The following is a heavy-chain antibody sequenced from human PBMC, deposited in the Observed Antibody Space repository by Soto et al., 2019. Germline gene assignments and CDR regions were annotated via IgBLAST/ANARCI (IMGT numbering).Heavy chain of an antibody. CDR1: GGSFSGYY. CDR2: INHSGST. J-gene: IGHJ4*02. CDR3: ARLGRWLLRDY. D-gene: IGHD2-15*01. V-gene: IGHV4-34*01. Sequence: SETLSLTCAVYGGSFSGYYWSWIRQPPGKGLEWIGEINHSGSTNYNPSLKSRVTISVDTSKNQFSLKLSSVTAADTAVYYCARLGRWLLRDYWGQGTLVTVSS.